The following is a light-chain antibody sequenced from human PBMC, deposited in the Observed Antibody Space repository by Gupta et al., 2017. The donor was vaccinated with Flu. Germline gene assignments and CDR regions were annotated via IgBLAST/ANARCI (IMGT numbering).Light chain of an antibody. V-gene: IGKV3-15*01. CDR1: ETVKTD. CDR2: GAS. J-gene: IGKJ4*01. CDR3: RQYHKWPPIT. Sequence: LMTQSPVTLSVSPGERVTLSCRASETVKTDLAWYQQKSGQAPRLLIHGASNRAAGVPARFSGSGSVTDFTLTISSLQSEDIALYYCRQYHKWPPITFGRGTKLEI.